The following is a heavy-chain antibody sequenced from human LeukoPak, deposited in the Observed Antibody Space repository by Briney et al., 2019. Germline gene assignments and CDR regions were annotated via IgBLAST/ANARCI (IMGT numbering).Heavy chain of an antibody. V-gene: IGHV4-39*07. Sequence: PSETLSLTCTVSGGSISSGSYYWSWIRQPPGKGLEWIGEINHSGSTNYNPSLKSRVAISVDTSKNQFSLKLSSVTAADTAVYYCARWVYYDSSGYLYYFDYWGQGTLVTVSS. D-gene: IGHD3-22*01. CDR2: INHSGST. J-gene: IGHJ4*02. CDR3: ARWVYYDSSGYLYYFDY. CDR1: GGSISSGSYY.